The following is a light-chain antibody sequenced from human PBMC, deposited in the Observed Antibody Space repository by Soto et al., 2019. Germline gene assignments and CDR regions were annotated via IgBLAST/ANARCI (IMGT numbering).Light chain of an antibody. Sequence: DIQMTLSPSSLSASVGDGVTITCRASQSISSYVSWYQQKPGKAPKLLIYAASRLQSGVPSRFSGSGSGTEFTLTISSLQPDDFATYYCQQYNSYSEPFGQGTKV. J-gene: IGKJ1*01. CDR3: QQYNSYSEP. CDR2: AAS. CDR1: QSISSY. V-gene: IGKV1-5*01.